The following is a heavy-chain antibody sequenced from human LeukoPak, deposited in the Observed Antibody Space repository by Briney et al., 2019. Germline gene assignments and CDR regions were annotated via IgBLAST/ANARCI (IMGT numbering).Heavy chain of an antibody. CDR1: GFTFSLYW. V-gene: IGHV3-74*01. D-gene: IGHD4-23*01. CDR2: ISSDGRST. CDR3: ARRDGDNDRGFDY. Sequence: GGSLRLSCAASGFTFSLYWMHWVRQAPGTGLEWVSRISSDGRSTIYADSVKGRFTISRDNAKNTLYLQMNSLRAEDTAVYYCARRDGDNDRGFDYWGQGTLVTVAS. J-gene: IGHJ4*02.